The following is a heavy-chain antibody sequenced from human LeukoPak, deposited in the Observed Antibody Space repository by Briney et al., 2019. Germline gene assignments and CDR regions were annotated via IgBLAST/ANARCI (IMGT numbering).Heavy chain of an antibody. V-gene: IGHV1-18*01. J-gene: IGHJ4*02. CDR3: ARGSPPRVYYDRSGYYSYYFDY. D-gene: IGHD3-22*01. CDR2: ISPYNGNT. CDR1: GYKFTNYG. Sequence: ASVKVSCKASGYKFTNYGISRVRQAPGQGLEWMGWISPYNGNTIYAQKLQGRVTMTTDTSTSTAYMELRSLRSDDTAVYYCARGSPPRVYYDRSGYYSYYFDYWGQGTLVTVSS.